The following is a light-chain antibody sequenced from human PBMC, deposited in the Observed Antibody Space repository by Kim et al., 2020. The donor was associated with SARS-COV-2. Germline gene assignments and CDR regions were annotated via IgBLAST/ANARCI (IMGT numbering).Light chain of an antibody. V-gene: IGLV2-11*01. Sequence: GQSVTISCTGTTTKVGTFEYVSRYQHHPRTAPHLMIYDVNQRPSGVPDRFSGSKSGNAASLTISGLQSEDESHYYCCSYAGTYIMRFGGGTQLTVL. CDR3: CSYAGTYIMR. CDR1: TTKVGTFEY. CDR2: DVN. J-gene: IGLJ2*01.